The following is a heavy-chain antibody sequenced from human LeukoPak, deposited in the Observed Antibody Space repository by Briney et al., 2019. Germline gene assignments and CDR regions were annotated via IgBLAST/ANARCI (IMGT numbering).Heavy chain of an antibody. V-gene: IGHV4-34*01. D-gene: IGHD3-22*01. CDR2: INHSGST. CDR1: GGSFSGYY. CDR3: ATETRGYDSSGYYYVGGYYFDY. Sequence: PSETLSLTCAVYGGSFSGYYWSWIRQPPGKGLEWIGEINHSGSTNYNPSLKSRVTISVDTSKNQFSLKLSSVTAADTAVYYRATETRGYDSSGYYYVGGYYFDYWGQGTLVTVSS. J-gene: IGHJ4*02.